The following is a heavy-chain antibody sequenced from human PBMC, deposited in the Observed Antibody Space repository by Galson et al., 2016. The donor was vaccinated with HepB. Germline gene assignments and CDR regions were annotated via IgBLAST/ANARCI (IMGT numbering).Heavy chain of an antibody. CDR3: ARTGHRFDP. Sequence: SETLSLTCAVSGGSISSSNWWTWVRQPPGKGLEWIGEIYHSGTTNYNPSLRSRVAILVDTSKNQFSLNLKSVAAADTAVYYCARTGHRFDPWGQGTLVTVSS. V-gene: IGHV4-4*02. CDR2: IYHSGTT. CDR1: GGSISSSNW. J-gene: IGHJ5*02.